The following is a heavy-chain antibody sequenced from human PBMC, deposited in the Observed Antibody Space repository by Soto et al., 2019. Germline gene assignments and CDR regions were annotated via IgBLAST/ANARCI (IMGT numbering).Heavy chain of an antibody. CDR2: INHSGST. J-gene: IGHJ4*02. V-gene: IGHV4-34*01. D-gene: IGHD1-26*01. CDR3: ARVSKGWELLRLFDY. CDR1: GGSFTGYY. Sequence: SETLSLTCAVYGGSFTGYYWSWIRQPPGKGLEWIGEINHSGSTNYNPSLKSRVTISVDTSKNQFSVKLTSVTAADTALYYCARVSKGWELLRLFDYWGQGILVTVSS.